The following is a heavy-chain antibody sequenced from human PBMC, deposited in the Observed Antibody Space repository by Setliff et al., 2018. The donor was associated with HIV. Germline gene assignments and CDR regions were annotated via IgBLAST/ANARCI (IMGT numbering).Heavy chain of an antibody. Sequence: ASVKVSCKASGYAFNGYNVHWVRQAPGQGLEWMGWVNPKNGVTSYAQKLQGRVTMASDTSINTSYMELSSLRSDDTAIYYCARAAGLWFGEPFDYWGRGSLVTVSS. V-gene: IGHV1-2*02. D-gene: IGHD3-10*01. CDR3: ARAAGLWFGEPFDY. CDR2: VNPKNGVT. J-gene: IGHJ4*02. CDR1: GYAFNGYN.